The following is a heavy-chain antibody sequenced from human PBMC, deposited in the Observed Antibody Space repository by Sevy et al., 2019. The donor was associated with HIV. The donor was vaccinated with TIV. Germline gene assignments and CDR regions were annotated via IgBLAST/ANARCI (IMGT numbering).Heavy chain of an antibody. CDR3: ARSPPIVVVPGAPSWFDP. D-gene: IGHD2-2*01. Sequence: SETLSLTCAVHGGSFSGYYWNWIRQPPGKGLEWIGEINHSGSTNYSPSLKSRVTISVDTSKNQFSLKLSSVTAADTAVYYCARSPPIVVVPGAPSWFDPWGQGTLVTVS. CDR2: INHSGST. CDR1: GGSFSGYY. J-gene: IGHJ5*02. V-gene: IGHV4-34*01.